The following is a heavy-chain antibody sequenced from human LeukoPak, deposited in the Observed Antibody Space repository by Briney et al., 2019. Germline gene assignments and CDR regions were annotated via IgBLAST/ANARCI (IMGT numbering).Heavy chain of an antibody. V-gene: IGHV3-21*01. J-gene: IGHJ4*02. CDR1: GFTFSSYS. CDR2: ISSSSSYI. D-gene: IGHD6-13*01. Sequence: PGGSLRLSCAASGFTFSSYSMNWVRQAPGKGLEWVSSISSSSSYIYYADSVKGRFTISRDNAKNSLYLQMNSLRAEDTAVYYCASPLYSSSWYNFDYWGQGTLVTVSS. CDR3: ASPLYSSSWYNFDY.